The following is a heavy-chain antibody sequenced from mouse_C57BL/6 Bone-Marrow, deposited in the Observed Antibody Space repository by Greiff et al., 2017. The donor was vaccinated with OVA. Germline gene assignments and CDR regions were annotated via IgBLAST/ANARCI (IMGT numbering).Heavy chain of an antibody. CDR3: ARYYYGSMYYFDY. V-gene: IGHV5-4*03. D-gene: IGHD1-1*01. CDR2: ISDGGSYT. J-gene: IGHJ2*01. CDR1: GFTFSSYA. Sequence: DVMLVESGGGLVKPGGSLKLSCAASGFTFSSYAMSWVRQTPEKRLEWVATISDGGSYTYYPDNVKGRFTISRDNAKNNLYLQMSHLKSEDTAMYYCARYYYGSMYYFDYWGQGTTLTVSS.